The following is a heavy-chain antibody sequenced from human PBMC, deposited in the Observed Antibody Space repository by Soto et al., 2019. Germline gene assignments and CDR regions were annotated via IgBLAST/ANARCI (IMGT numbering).Heavy chain of an antibody. CDR3: ARVRQLVGYFYYYIDV. CDR1: GGSISSGGYY. Sequence: PSETLSLTCTVSGGSISSGGYYWSWIRQHPGKGLEWIGYIYYSGSTYYNPSLKSRVTISVDTSKNQFSLKLSSVTAADTAVYYCARVRQLVGYFYYYIDVWGKGTTVTVSS. J-gene: IGHJ6*03. D-gene: IGHD6-6*01. CDR2: IYYSGST. V-gene: IGHV4-31*03.